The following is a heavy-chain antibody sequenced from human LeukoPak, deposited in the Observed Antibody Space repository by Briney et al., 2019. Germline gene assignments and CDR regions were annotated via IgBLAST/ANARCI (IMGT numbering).Heavy chain of an antibody. D-gene: IGHD6-13*01. J-gene: IGHJ4*02. CDR2: IYTSGST. CDR1: GDSISNYY. Sequence: SETLSLTCIFSGDSISNYYWSWIRQPAGKGLEWIGRIYTSGSTNYNPSLKSRVTMSVDTSKNQFSLKLTSVTAADTAVYYCAREAAAGTFYFDYWGQGTLVTVSS. V-gene: IGHV4-4*07. CDR3: AREAAAGTFYFDY.